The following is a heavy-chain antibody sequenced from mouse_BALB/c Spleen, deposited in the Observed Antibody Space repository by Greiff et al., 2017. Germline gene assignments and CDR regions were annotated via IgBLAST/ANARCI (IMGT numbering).Heavy chain of an antibody. V-gene: IGHV5-6-5*01. Sequence: EVQLVESGGGLVKPGGSLKLSCAASGFTFSSYAMSWVRQTPEKRLEWVASISSGGSTYYPDSVKGRFTISRDNARNILYLQMSSLRSEDTAMYYCARGPHYYGSRGYFDVWGAGTTVTVSS. CDR1: GFTFSSYA. CDR2: ISSGGST. D-gene: IGHD1-1*01. J-gene: IGHJ1*01. CDR3: ARGPHYYGSRGYFDV.